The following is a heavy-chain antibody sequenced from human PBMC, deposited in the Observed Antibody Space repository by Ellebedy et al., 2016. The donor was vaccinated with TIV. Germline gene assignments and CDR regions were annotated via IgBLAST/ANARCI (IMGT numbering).Heavy chain of an antibody. CDR1: GFTFSDYY. Sequence: PGGSLRLSCTASGFTFSDYYMSWVRQAPGKGLEWVSYITNTGSTTYYADSVRGRFTVARDNAKNSLYLQMNSLRADDTAVYYCATAREPGYFAYYYYGMDVWGQGTTVTVSS. CDR3: ATAREPGYFAYYYYGMDV. CDR2: ITNTGSTT. J-gene: IGHJ6*02. V-gene: IGHV3-11*01. D-gene: IGHD3-9*01.